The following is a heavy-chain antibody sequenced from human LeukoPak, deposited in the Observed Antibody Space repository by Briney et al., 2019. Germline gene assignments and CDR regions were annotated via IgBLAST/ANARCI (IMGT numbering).Heavy chain of an antibody. CDR2: IFHSGST. D-gene: IGHD1-1*01. Sequence: PSETLSLTCVVSGAPISSGGYHWSWIRQPPGKGLQWIGYIFHSGSTNYNPSLKSRVTLSVDRSKNQFSLKLSSVTAADTAVYYCARDGGNWPYYFDYWGQGTLVTVSS. V-gene: IGHV4-30-2*01. CDR1: GAPISSGGYH. CDR3: ARDGGNWPYYFDY. J-gene: IGHJ4*02.